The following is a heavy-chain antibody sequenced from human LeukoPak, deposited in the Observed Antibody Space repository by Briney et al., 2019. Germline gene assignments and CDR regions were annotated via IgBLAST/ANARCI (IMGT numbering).Heavy chain of an antibody. CDR1: GFTFSSYA. CDR3: AKREITRFGEKWFDP. CDR2: ISGSGGAA. Sequence: GGSLRLSCAASGFTFSSYAMTWVRQGPGKGLQWVSGISGSGGAAYYADFVKGRFTISRDNSKNTLYLQMNSLRVEDTARYYCAKREITRFGEKWFDPWGQGTLVSVSS. V-gene: IGHV3-23*01. D-gene: IGHD3-10*02. J-gene: IGHJ5*02.